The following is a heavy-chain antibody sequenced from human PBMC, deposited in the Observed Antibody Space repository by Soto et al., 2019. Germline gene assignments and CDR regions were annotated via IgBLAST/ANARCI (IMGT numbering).Heavy chain of an antibody. CDR1: GYTFTSYG. Sequence: QVQLVQSGAEVKKPGASVKVSCKASGYTFTSYGISWVRQAPGQGLEWMGWISAYNGKTNYEQKLQGRVTMTTDTSKSTAYMELRSMRSDDTAVDYGARDRLRSGSYRSEKNIDYWGQGTLVTVSS. V-gene: IGHV1-18*01. J-gene: IGHJ4*02. CDR3: ARDRLRSGSYRSEKNIDY. D-gene: IGHD1-26*01. CDR2: ISAYNGKT.